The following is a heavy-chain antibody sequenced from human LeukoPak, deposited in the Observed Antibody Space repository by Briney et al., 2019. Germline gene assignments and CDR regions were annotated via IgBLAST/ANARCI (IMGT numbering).Heavy chain of an antibody. CDR3: ARGGYDFWSGYYFDY. V-gene: IGHV3-48*01. CDR1: GFTFSSYS. J-gene: IGHJ4*02. Sequence: GGSLRLSCAASGFTFSSYSMNWVRQAPGKGLEWVSYISSSSSTIYYADSVKGRFTTSRDNAKNSLYLQMNSLRAEDTAVYCCARGGYDFWSGYYFDYWGQGTLVTVSS. CDR2: ISSSSSTI. D-gene: IGHD3-3*01.